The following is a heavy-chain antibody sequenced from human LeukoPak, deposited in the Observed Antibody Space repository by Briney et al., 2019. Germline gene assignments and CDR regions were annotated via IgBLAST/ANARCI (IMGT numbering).Heavy chain of an antibody. V-gene: IGHV1-46*01. CDR3: ARVSSGSYVWFDP. CDR1: GYTFTCYY. Sequence: ASVKVSCKASGYTFTCYYMHWVRQAPGQGLEWMGIINPSGGSTSYAQKFQGRVTMTRDTSTSAVYMELSSLRSEDTAVYYCARVSSGSYVWFDPWGQGTLVTVSS. J-gene: IGHJ5*02. CDR2: INPSGGST. D-gene: IGHD3-10*01.